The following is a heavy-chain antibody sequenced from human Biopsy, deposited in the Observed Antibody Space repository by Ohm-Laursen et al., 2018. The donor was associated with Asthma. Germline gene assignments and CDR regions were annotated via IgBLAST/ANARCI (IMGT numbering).Heavy chain of an antibody. CDR2: ISWNSGSI. Sequence: SLRLSCAASGFTFDDYGMHWVRQAPGKGLEWVSGISWNSGSIGYADSVKGRLTISRDNSKNTLYLQMNSLRAEDTAVYYCARDAWELQKPYAYYFDYWGQGTLVTVSS. CDR3: ARDAWELQKPYAYYFDY. D-gene: IGHD1-26*01. V-gene: IGHV3-9*01. CDR1: GFTFDDYG. J-gene: IGHJ4*02.